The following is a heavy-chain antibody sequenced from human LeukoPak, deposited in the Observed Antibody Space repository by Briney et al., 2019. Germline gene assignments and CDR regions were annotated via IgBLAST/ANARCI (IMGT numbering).Heavy chain of an antibody. Sequence: SETLSLTCTVSGGSISSGDYYWSWIRQPPGKGLEWIGYIYYSGSTYYNPSLKSRVTISVDTSKNQFSLKLSSVTAADTAVYYCARDYWDGSGSYGVAFDIWGQGTMVTVSS. J-gene: IGHJ3*02. D-gene: IGHD3-10*01. V-gene: IGHV4-30-4*01. CDR1: GGSISSGDYY. CDR3: ARDYWDGSGSYGVAFDI. CDR2: IYYSGST.